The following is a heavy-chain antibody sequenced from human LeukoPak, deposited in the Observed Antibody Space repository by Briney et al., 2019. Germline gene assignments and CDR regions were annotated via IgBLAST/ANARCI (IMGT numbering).Heavy chain of an antibody. Sequence: GGSLRLSCGASGITFSSYSMNWVRQAPGKGLEWVSYISTGSSTTYYADSVKGRFTISRDNVENSLYLQMNSLKDEDTAVYYCARVAAGYSVNYFDYWGQGTLVTVSS. V-gene: IGHV3-48*02. CDR1: GITFSSYS. CDR3: ARVAAGYSVNYFDY. D-gene: IGHD4-23*01. J-gene: IGHJ4*02. CDR2: ISTGSSTT.